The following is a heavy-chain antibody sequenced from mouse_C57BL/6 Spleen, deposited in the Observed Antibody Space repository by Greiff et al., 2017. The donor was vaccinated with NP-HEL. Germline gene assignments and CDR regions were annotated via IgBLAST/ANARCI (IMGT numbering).Heavy chain of an antibody. CDR1: GYTFTDHT. CDR3: ARGDYSTYEGAWFAY. CDR2: IYPRDGST. J-gene: IGHJ3*01. Sequence: QVQLQQSDAELVKPGASVKISCKVSGYTFTDHTIHWMKQRPEQGLEWIGYIYPRDGSTKYNEKFKGKATLTADKSSSTAYMQLNSLTSEDSAVYFCARGDYSTYEGAWFAYWGQGTLVTVSA. D-gene: IGHD2-5*01. V-gene: IGHV1-78*01.